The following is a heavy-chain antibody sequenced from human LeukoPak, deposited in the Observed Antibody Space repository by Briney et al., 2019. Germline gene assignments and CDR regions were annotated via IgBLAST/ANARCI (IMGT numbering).Heavy chain of an antibody. Sequence: PSXTLSLTCAVYGGSFSGYYWSWIRQPPGKGLEWIGEINHSGSTNYNPSLKSRVTISVDTSKNQFSLKLSSVTAADTAVYYCAADGYNPFDYWGQGTLVT. V-gene: IGHV4-34*01. CDR1: GGSFSGYY. D-gene: IGHD5-24*01. CDR3: AADGYNPFDY. J-gene: IGHJ4*02. CDR2: INHSGST.